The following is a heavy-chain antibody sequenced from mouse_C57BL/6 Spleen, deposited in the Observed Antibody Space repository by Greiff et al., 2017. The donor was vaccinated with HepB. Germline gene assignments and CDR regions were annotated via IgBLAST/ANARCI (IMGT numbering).Heavy chain of an antibody. J-gene: IGHJ2*01. CDR3: ARGGNQYYFGY. V-gene: IGHV1-52*01. CDR1: GYTFTSYW. CDR2: IDPSDSET. Sequence: QVQLKQPGAELVRPGSSVKLSCKASGYTFTSYWMHWVKQRPIQGLEWIGNIDPSDSETHYNQKFKDKATLTVDKSSSTAYMQLSSLTSEDSAVDYCARGGNQYYFGYWGQGTTLTVSS.